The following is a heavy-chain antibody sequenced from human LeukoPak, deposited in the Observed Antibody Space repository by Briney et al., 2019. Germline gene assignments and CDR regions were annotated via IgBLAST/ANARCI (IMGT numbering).Heavy chain of an antibody. CDR2: IRYDGSNT. CDR1: GFTFNNYG. J-gene: IGHJ4*02. V-gene: IGHV3-30*02. D-gene: IGHD2/OR15-2a*01. CDR3: AKDGTSYYYIYY. Sequence: GGSLRLSCAASGFTFNNYGMHWVRQAPGKGLEWLAFIRYDGSNTYYADSVKGRFTVSRDDSKNTLYLQMNSLRGDDTAMYYCAKDGTSYYYIYYWGQGTLVTVSS.